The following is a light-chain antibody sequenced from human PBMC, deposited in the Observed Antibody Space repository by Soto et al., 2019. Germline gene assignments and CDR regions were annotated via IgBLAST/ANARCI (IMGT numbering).Light chain of an antibody. CDR1: QDITNY. V-gene: IGKV1-33*01. J-gene: IGKJ4*01. CDR2: DAS. Sequence: DIPMTQSPSSLSASVGDRVTITCQASQDITNYLNWYQQKPGRAPRLQIYDASNLETGVPSRFNGSGSGTDFTFTITSLQPGDIATYYCQHYQTLPLTFGGGTKVDIK. CDR3: QHYQTLPLT.